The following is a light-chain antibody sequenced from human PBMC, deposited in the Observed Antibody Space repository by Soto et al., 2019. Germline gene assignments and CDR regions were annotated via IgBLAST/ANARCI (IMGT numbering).Light chain of an antibody. V-gene: IGKV3-15*01. CDR1: QTVSDN. Sequence: EIVLTQSPATLSASPGERATLSCRASQTVSDNLAWYQQNPGQSPRLLIYGASTRATDIPVRFSGSGSGTEFTLTISSLQSEDFAVYYCQQYNIWPPLYTFGQGTKL. J-gene: IGKJ2*01. CDR3: QQYNIWPPLYT. CDR2: GAS.